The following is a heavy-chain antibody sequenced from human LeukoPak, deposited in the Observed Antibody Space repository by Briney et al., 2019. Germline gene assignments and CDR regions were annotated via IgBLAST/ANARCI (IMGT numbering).Heavy chain of an antibody. D-gene: IGHD2-15*01. CDR2: ISGSGGST. CDR1: GFTFSSYA. Sequence: GGSLRLSCAASGFTFSSYAMSWVRQAPGKGLEWVSAISGSGGSTYYADSVKGRFTISRDSSKNTLYLQMNSLRAEDTAVYYCAKGCCSGGSCYSDYYYGMDVWGQGTTVTVSS. CDR3: AKGCCSGGSCYSDYYYGMDV. V-gene: IGHV3-23*01. J-gene: IGHJ6*02.